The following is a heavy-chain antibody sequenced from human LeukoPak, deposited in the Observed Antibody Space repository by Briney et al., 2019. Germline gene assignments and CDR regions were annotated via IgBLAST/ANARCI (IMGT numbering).Heavy chain of an antibody. J-gene: IGHJ1*01. CDR2: ISGGGGST. CDR3: ANQLQLVHYDFQR. CDR1: GLTFSSYA. D-gene: IGHD6-13*01. Sequence: GGSLRLSCAASGLTFSSYAMSWVRQAPGKGLEWVSTISGGGGSTYHADSVKGRFTISRDNSKNTLYLQMNSLRAEDTAIYYCANQLQLVHYDFQRWGQGTLVTVSS. V-gene: IGHV3-23*01.